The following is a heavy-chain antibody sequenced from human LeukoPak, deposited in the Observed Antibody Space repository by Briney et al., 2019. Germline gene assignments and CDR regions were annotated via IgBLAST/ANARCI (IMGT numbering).Heavy chain of an antibody. V-gene: IGHV4-34*01. D-gene: IGHD3-16*02. CDR2: IHPGGTT. Sequence: PSETLSLTCAVFGGSFADFYWAYVRQPPGEGLEWIGEIHPGGTTNYNPSLTSRVTMSVDTSKNQFSLRLTSVTAADMAVYFCARYRYKTGELDYWGQGTLVTVSS. CDR1: GGSFADFY. J-gene: IGHJ4*02. CDR3: ARYRYKTGELDY.